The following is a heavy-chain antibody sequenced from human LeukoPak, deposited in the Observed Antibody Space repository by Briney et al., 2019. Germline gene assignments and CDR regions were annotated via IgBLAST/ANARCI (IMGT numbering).Heavy chain of an antibody. J-gene: IGHJ3*02. CDR1: GGSIRDYY. CDR2: IYYSGGT. D-gene: IGHD3-10*01. CDR3: ARVRSYFDRDAFDI. V-gene: IGHV4-59*01. Sequence: SETLSLTCTVSGGSIRDYYWSWIRQPPGKGLEWIGYIYYSGGTNYNPSLKSRVTISLDTSKNQFSLKLSSVTAADTAVYYCARVRSYFDRDAFDIWDQGTMVTVSS.